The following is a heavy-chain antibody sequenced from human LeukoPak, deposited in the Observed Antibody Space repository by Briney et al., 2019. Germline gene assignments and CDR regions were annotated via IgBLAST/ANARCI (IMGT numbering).Heavy chain of an antibody. V-gene: IGHV1-18*01. CDR1: GYSFISYG. CDR2: ISAYNGNT. Sequence: EASVKVSCKASGYSFISYGITWVRQAPGQGLEWMGWISAYNGNTNYAQKVQGRVNMTTDTSTGTAYMELSRLRSDDTAVYYCARAGAYSGYDLWGQGTLVTVSS. J-gene: IGHJ4*02. CDR3: ARAGAYSGYDL. D-gene: IGHD5-12*01.